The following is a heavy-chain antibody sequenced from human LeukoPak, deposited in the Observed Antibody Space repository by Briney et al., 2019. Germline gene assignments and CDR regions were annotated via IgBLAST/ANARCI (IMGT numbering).Heavy chain of an antibody. CDR1: GYTFTSYG. CDR3: ARGDSSSWYVDAFDI. J-gene: IGHJ3*02. D-gene: IGHD6-13*01. V-gene: IGHV1-18*01. Sequence: ASVKVSCKASGYTFTSYGISWVRQAPGQGLEWMGWISAYDGNTNYAQKLQGRVTMTTDTSTSTAYMELRSLRSDDTAVYYCARGDSSSWYVDAFDIWGQGTMVTVSS. CDR2: ISAYDGNT.